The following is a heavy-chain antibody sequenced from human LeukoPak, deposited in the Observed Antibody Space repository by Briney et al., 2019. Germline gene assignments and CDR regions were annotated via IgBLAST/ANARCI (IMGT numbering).Heavy chain of an antibody. V-gene: IGHV4-59*01. CDR2: IFYSGST. CDR3: AREAGDYGGVFDS. Sequence: SETLSLTCTVSGGSISSYYWSWIRQPPGKGLEWIGYIFYSGSTNYNPSLKSRVTISVDTSKNRFSLKLSSVTAADTAVNYCAREAGDYGGVFDSWGQGTLVTVSS. D-gene: IGHD4-17*01. J-gene: IGHJ4*02. CDR1: GGSISSYY.